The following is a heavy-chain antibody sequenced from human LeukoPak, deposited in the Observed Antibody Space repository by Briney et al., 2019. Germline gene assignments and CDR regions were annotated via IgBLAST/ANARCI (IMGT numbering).Heavy chain of an antibody. CDR2: INHSGST. J-gene: IGHJ4*02. Sequence: SETLSLTCAVYGGSFSGYYWSWIRQPPGKGLEWIGAINHSGSTNYNPSLKSRVTISVDTSKNQFSLKLSSVTAADTAVYYCARVDYVWGSYRYTSNFDYWGQGTLVTVSS. CDR3: ARVDYVWGSYRYTSNFDY. CDR1: GGSFSGYY. V-gene: IGHV4-34*01. D-gene: IGHD3-16*02.